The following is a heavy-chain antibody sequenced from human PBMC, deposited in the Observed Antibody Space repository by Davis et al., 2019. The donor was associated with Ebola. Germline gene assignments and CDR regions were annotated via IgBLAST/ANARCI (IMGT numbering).Heavy chain of an antibody. J-gene: IGHJ4*02. V-gene: IGHV4-34*01. D-gene: IGHD2-2*02. CDR3: ASPYRGY. CDR2: INHSGST. Sequence: MPSETLSLTCAVYGGSFSGYYWSWIRQPPGKGLEWIGEINHSGSTNYNPSLKSRVTISVDTSKNQFSLKLSSVTAADTAVYYCASPYRGYWGQGTLVTVSS. CDR1: GGSFSGYY.